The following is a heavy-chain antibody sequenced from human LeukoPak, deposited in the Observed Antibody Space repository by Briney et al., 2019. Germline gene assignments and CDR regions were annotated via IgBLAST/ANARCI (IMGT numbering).Heavy chain of an antibody. V-gene: IGHV4-59*08. Sequence: PSETLSLTCAVSGDSISSYYWTWIRQPPGKGLEWIGYIYYSGTTKYNPSLRSRVTISVDTSKNQFSLKLRYVTAADTAVYYCARHRQGGIYSSSWYGFDYWGQGTLVTVSS. CDR3: ARHRQGGIYSSSWYGFDY. J-gene: IGHJ4*02. CDR2: IYYSGTT. D-gene: IGHD6-13*01. CDR1: GDSISSYY.